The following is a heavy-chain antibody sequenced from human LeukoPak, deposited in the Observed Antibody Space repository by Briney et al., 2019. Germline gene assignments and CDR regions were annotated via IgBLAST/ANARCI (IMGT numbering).Heavy chain of an antibody. CDR2: INPNSGDT. J-gene: IGHJ3*02. V-gene: IGHV1-2*02. CDR3: VRDGNFDI. D-gene: IGHD4-23*01. CDR1: GYTFTGFY. Sequence: ASVKVSCKASGYTFTGFYMHWVRLAPGQGLEWMGWINPNSGDTNYAQKFQGRVTMTRDTSISTAYMELSSLTSDDTAVYYCVRDGNFDIWGQGTMVTVSS.